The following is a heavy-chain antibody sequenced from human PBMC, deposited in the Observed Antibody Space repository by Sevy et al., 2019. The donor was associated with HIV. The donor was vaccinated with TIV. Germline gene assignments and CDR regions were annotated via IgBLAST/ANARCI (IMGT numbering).Heavy chain of an antibody. CDR3: ARAFLSDFWSGNSIEYNWFVP. Sequence: GGSLRLSCAASGFIFNDYYMTWIRQAPGKGLEWISYISPGGDSIFYVDSVKGRFTISRDNAKNSLYLEMNSLTSEDTTVYYCARAFLSDFWSGNSIEYNWFVPWGQGTLVTVSS. D-gene: IGHD3-3*01. V-gene: IGHV3-11*01. CDR2: ISPGGDSI. CDR1: GFIFNDYY. J-gene: IGHJ5*02.